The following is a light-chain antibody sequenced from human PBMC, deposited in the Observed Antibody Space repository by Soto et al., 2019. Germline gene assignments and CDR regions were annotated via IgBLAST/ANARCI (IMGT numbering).Light chain of an antibody. CDR2: TNN. J-gene: IGLJ3*02. CDR3: AAWDDSLNGWV. CDR1: SSNIGSNT. V-gene: IGLV1-44*01. Sequence: QSVLTQPPSASGTPGQRVTISCSGGSSNIGSNTVNWYQQLPVTAPKLLIYTNNQRPSGVPDRCSGSKSGTSASLAISGLQSEDEADYYCAAWDDSLNGWVFGGGTKLT.